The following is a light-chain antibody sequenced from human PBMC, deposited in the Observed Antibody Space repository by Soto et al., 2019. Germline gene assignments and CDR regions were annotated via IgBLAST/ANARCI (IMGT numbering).Light chain of an antibody. CDR2: DAS. J-gene: IGKJ3*01. Sequence: ETVMTQSPATRSVSPGERPSLSCRASQSVSSNLAWYQQKPGQAPRLLIYDASTRATGIPARFSGSGSGTEFTLPISSLQSEDFAVYNCQQYNTWPLTFGPGTKVNIK. V-gene: IGKV3-15*01. CDR3: QQYNTWPLT. CDR1: QSVSSN.